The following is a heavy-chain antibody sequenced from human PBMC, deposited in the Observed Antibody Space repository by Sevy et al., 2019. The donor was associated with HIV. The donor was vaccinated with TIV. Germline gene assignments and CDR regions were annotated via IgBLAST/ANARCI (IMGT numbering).Heavy chain of an antibody. CDR3: ARAVDGSGSRLDY. CDR1: GGSISSGGYS. J-gene: IGHJ4*02. Sequence: SETLSLTCAVSGGSISSGGYSWSWIRQPPGKGLEWIGYIYHSGSTYYNPSLKSRVTISVDRSKNQFSLKLSSVTAADTAVYYCARAVDGSGSRLDYWGQGTLVTVSS. CDR2: IYHSGST. D-gene: IGHD3-10*01. V-gene: IGHV4-30-2*01.